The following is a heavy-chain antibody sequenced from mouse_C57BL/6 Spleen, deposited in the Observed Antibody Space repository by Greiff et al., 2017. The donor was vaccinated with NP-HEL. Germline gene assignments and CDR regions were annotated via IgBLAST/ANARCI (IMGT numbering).Heavy chain of an antibody. J-gene: IGHJ4*01. V-gene: IGHV1-15*01. Sequence: QVHVKQSGAELVRPGASVTLSCKASGYTFTDYEMHWVKQTPVHGLEWIGAIDPEPGGTAYNQKFKGKAILTADKSSSTAYMELRSLTSEDSAVYYCTLYAMDYWGQGTSVTVSS. CDR1: GYTFTDYE. CDR3: TLYAMDY. CDR2: IDPEPGGT.